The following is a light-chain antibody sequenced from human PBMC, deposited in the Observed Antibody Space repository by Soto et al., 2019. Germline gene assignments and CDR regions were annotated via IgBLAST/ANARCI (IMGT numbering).Light chain of an antibody. Sequence: QSVLTQPPSVSGAPGQRVTISCTGSSSNIGAGYDVHWYQQLPGTAPKLLIYGNSNRPSGVPDRFSGSKSGTSASLAITGLQAEDEADYYCQSYDSSLSVPFATGTKLTVL. V-gene: IGLV1-40*01. J-gene: IGLJ1*01. CDR3: QSYDSSLSVP. CDR1: SSNIGAGYD. CDR2: GNS.